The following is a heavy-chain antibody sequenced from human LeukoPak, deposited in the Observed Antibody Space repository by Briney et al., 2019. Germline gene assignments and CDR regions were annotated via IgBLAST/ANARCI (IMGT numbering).Heavy chain of an antibody. J-gene: IGHJ4*02. Sequence: PGGSLRLSCAASGFTFSSYAMSWVRQAPGKGLEWVSAISGSGGSTYYADSVKGRFTISRDNSKNTLYLQMNSLRAEDTAVCYCANLLNHERLGTFDYWGQGTLVTVSS. V-gene: IGHV3-23*01. CDR1: GFTFSSYA. D-gene: IGHD1-14*01. CDR2: ISGSGGST. CDR3: ANLLNHERLGTFDY.